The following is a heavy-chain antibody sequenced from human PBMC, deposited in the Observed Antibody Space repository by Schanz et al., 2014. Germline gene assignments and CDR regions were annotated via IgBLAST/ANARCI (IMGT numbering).Heavy chain of an antibody. V-gene: IGHV3-48*01. CDR1: GFTLSSYA. CDR3: AKGMGYCSGGTCYDYYYYGLDV. Sequence: VQLVESGGGLVKPGGSLRLSCAAYGFTLSSYAMHWVRQAPGKGLEWVSYISSSGTTIYYADSVKGRFTISRANSENTLYRQMNSLSADDTAVFYCAKGMGYCSGGTCYDYYYYGLDVWGQGTTVTVSS. D-gene: IGHD2-15*01. J-gene: IGHJ6*02. CDR2: ISSSGTTI.